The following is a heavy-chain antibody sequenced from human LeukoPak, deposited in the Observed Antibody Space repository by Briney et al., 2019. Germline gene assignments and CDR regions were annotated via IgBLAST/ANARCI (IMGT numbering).Heavy chain of an antibody. CDR2: ISSSGSTI. CDR1: GFTFSSYE. J-gene: IGHJ4*02. Sequence: GSLRLSCAASGFTFSSYEMNWVRQAPGKGLEWVSYISSSGSTIYYADSVKGRFTIPRDNAKNPLYLQMNSLRAEDTAVYYCARDSYYYGSGSYPYYFDYWGQGTLVTVSS. CDR3: ARDSYYYGSGSYPYYFDY. V-gene: IGHV3-48*03. D-gene: IGHD3-10*01.